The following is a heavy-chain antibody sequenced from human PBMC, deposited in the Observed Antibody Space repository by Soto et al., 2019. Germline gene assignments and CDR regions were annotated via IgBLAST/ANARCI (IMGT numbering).Heavy chain of an antibody. CDR3: TTTQYSSPWTDAFDI. Sequence: EVQLVESGGGLVKPGGSLRLSCAASGFTFSNAWMNWVRQAPGKGLEWVGRIKTKTDGGTTDYAAPVKGRFAISRADSKNKLYLQMNSLKTEDTAVYYCTTTQYSSPWTDAFDIWGQGTMVTVSS. CDR1: GFTFSNAW. J-gene: IGHJ3*02. D-gene: IGHD6-6*01. CDR2: IKTKTDGGTT. V-gene: IGHV3-15*07.